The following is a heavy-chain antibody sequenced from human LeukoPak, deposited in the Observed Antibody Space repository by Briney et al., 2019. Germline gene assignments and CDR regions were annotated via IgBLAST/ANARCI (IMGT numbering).Heavy chain of an antibody. J-gene: IGHJ4*02. V-gene: IGHV3-21*01. CDR3: ARDAIIGGILV. D-gene: IGHD3-16*02. Sequence: GGSLRLSCAASGFTFSSYTMNWVRQAPGKGLEWVSSITSIGGYIYYADSVKGRFTISRDNAKNSLYLQMNSLRAEDTAVYCCARDAIIGGILVWGQGTLVTVSS. CDR2: ITSIGGYI. CDR1: GFTFSSYT.